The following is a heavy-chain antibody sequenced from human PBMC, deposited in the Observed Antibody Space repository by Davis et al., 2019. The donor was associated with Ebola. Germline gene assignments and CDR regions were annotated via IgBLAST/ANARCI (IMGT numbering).Heavy chain of an antibody. V-gene: IGHV4-39*01. CDR1: GASIRSNYY. Sequence: PSETLSPTCSVSGASIRSNYYWAWIRQPPGKGLEWFGAILYSGITYYNPSLKSQATISVDSSERQFSLRVSSVTAADTAVYYCGRHQEEDGSNPKPVDCWGQGTLVVVSS. J-gene: IGHJ4*02. CDR2: ILYSGIT. CDR3: GRHQEEDGSNPKPVDC.